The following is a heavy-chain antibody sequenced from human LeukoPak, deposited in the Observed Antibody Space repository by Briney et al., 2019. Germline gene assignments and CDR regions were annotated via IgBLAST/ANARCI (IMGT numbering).Heavy chain of an antibody. CDR2: IYYSGST. J-gene: IGHJ6*02. Sequence: PSETLSLTCTVSSGSISSSSYYWGWIRQPPGKGLEWIGSIYYSGSTYYNPSLKSRVTISVDTSKNQFSLKLSSVTAADTAVYYCAKVGDTMALGYYYGMDVWGQGTTVTVSS. CDR1: SGSISSSSYY. D-gene: IGHD3-10*01. CDR3: AKVGDTMALGYYYGMDV. V-gene: IGHV4-39*01.